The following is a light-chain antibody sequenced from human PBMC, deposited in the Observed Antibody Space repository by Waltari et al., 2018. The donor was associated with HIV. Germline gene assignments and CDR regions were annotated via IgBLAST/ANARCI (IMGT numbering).Light chain of an antibody. CDR2: KVS. J-gene: IGKJ5*01. V-gene: IGKV2-30*01. CDR3: MQGTHWPPIT. CDR1: HSLVYSDGNTH. Sequence: DVVMTQSPLSLPVTLGQPASISCRSSHSLVYSDGNTHLTWFQQRPGQSPRRLIYKVSNRDSGVPDRFSGSGSGTDFTLKISRVEAEDVGVFYCMQGTHWPPITFGQGTRLEIK.